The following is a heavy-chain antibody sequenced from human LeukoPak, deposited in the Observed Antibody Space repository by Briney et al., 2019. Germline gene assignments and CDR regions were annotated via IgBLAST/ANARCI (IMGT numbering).Heavy chain of an antibody. J-gene: IGHJ4*02. D-gene: IGHD2-2*01. CDR2: IYYSGST. V-gene: IGHV4-59*01. CDR3: ARGTSWFYFDY. Sequence: ASETLSLTCTVSGGSISSYYWSWIRQPPGKGLEWIGYIYYSGSTNYNPSLKSRVAMSVDTSKNQFSLKLSSVTAADTAVYYCARGTSWFYFDYWGQGTLVTVSS. CDR1: GGSISSYY.